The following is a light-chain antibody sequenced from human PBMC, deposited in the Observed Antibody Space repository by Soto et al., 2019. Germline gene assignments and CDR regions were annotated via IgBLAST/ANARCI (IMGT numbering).Light chain of an antibody. J-gene: IGKJ4*01. CDR3: QQYNSYPLT. CDR2: WAS. V-gene: IGKV4-1*01. Sequence: DIVMTQSPDSLAVSLGERATINCKSSQSVLYNSNSKNYLAWYQQKVGQPPKLLIYWASTRESGVPDRFSGSGSGTDFTLTISSLQADDFATYYCQQYNSYPLTFGGGTKVDIK. CDR1: QSVLYNSNSKNY.